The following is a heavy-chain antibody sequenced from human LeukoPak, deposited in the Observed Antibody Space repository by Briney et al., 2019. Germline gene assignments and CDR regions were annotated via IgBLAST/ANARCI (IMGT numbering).Heavy chain of an antibody. J-gene: IGHJ4*02. V-gene: IGHV4-59*08. Sequence: SETLSLTCTVSGGSISGYYWSWIRQAPGKGLEWIGNIYYSGSTNYNPSLKSRVTISVDTSKNHFSLTLSSVTAADTAMYYCARHGTLGPTTYPLDYWGPGTLVTVSS. CDR1: GGSISGYY. CDR3: ARHGTLGPTTYPLDY. D-gene: IGHD1-26*01. CDR2: IYYSGST.